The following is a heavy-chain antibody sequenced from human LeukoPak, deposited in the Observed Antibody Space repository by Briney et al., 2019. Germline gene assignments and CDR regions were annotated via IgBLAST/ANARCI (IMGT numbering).Heavy chain of an antibody. CDR3: AKVLADYYDSSGYSH. D-gene: IGHD3-22*01. V-gene: IGHV3-30*18. Sequence: SGGSLRLSCAASGFTFSSYGMHWVRQAPGKGLEWVAVISYDGSNKYHADSVKGRFTISRDNSKNTLYLQMNSLRAEDTAVYYCAKVLADYYDSSGYSHWGQGTLVTVSS. J-gene: IGHJ4*02. CDR1: GFTFSSYG. CDR2: ISYDGSNK.